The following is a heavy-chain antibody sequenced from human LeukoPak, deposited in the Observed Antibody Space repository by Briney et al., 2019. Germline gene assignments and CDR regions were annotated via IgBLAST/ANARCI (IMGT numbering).Heavy chain of an antibody. J-gene: IGHJ4*02. CDR1: GFTFSSYS. Sequence: GGSLRLSCAASGFTFSSYSMNWVRQAPGKGLEWVSSISSSSSYIYYADSVKGRFTISRDNAKNSLYLQINSLRAEDTAVYYCARDPTPGDPPHYWGQGTLVTVSS. CDR3: ARDPTPGDPPHY. V-gene: IGHV3-21*01. CDR2: ISSSSSYI. D-gene: IGHD4-17*01.